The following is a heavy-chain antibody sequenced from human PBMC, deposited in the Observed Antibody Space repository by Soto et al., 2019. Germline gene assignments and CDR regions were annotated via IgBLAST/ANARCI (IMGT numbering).Heavy chain of an antibody. CDR1: GGSISSYY. V-gene: IGHV4-59*01. D-gene: IGHD2-15*01. J-gene: IGHJ4*02. CDR2: IYYSGST. Sequence: SETLSLTCTVSGGSISSYYWSWIRQPPGKGLEWIGYIYYSGSTNYNPSLKSRVTISVDTSKNQFSLKLSSVTAADTAVYYCASGGSCYSRYCYFDYWGQGTLVTVSS. CDR3: ASGGSCYSRYCYFDY.